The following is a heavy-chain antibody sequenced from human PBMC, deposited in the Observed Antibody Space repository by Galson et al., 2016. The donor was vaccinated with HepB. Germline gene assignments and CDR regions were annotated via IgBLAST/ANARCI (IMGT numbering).Heavy chain of an antibody. V-gene: IGHV3-11*05. CDR2: ISSSTGSI. D-gene: IGHD4/OR15-4a*01. CDR3: ARAKESSTWYDYGMDV. Sequence: SLRLSCAASGFTFSDYYMTWIRQAPGKGLEWVSYISSSTGSIHFADSVKGRFAISRDNAKNSVYLEMNSLRAEDTAVYYGARAKESSTWYDYGMDVWGQGTTVTVSS. CDR1: GFTFSDYY. J-gene: IGHJ6*02.